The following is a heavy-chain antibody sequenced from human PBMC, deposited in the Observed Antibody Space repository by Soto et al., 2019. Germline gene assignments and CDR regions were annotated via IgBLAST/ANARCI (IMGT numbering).Heavy chain of an antibody. CDR1: RASVSSGDYY. CDR2: ISYTGRT. CDR3: ARGAYNAGSRYGGIDY. V-gene: IGHV4-31*03. J-gene: IGHJ4*02. D-gene: IGHD3-3*01. Sequence: QVQLQESGPGLVNPSQTLSLTCTVSRASVSSGDYYWSWIRQHPGKGLEWIGYISYTGRTYYSPSLKSRLSISVDTSEHHFSLKLRSVTAADTAVYYCARGAYNAGSRYGGIDYWGQGTLVTVSS.